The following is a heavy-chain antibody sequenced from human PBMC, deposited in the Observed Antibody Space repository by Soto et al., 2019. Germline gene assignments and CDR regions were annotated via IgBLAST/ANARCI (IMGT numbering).Heavy chain of an antibody. Sequence: SETLSLTCTVSGGSITSSEYYWAWIRQPPGKGLQFVGTIYYSGSSYSNPSLKSRLSMSVDTSKNQFSLTMKSVTAADTGVYYCAREPTIAAPPNWFDPWGQGALVTVSS. D-gene: IGHD6-6*01. CDR3: AREPTIAAPPNWFDP. V-gene: IGHV4-39*02. CDR2: IYYSGSS. J-gene: IGHJ5*02. CDR1: GGSITSSEYY.